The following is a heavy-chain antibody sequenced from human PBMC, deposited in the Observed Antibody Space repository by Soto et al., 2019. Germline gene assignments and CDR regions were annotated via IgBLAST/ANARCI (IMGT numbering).Heavy chain of an antibody. V-gene: IGHV3-23*01. CDR3: ARDYDSSGYYLFDY. CDR1: GFTFSSYA. J-gene: IGHJ4*02. Sequence: EVQLLESGGGLVQPGGSLRLSRAASGFTFSSYAMSWVRQAPGKGLDWVSAISGSGGSTYYADSVKGRFTISRDNSKNTLYLQMNSLRAEDTAVYYCARDYDSSGYYLFDYWGQGTLVTVSS. D-gene: IGHD3-22*01. CDR2: ISGSGGST.